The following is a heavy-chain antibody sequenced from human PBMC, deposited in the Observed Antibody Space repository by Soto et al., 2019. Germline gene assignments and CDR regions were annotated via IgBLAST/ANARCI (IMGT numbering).Heavy chain of an antibody. Sequence: EVQLVESGGGLVQPGGSLRLSCAASGFIFSSDWMHWVRQAPGKGLVWLSRINSDGSNTNYADSVKGRFTISRDNARNRLFLQMNSLSAEDTAVYYCGRGRRGAFYLDSWCQGILVTVSS. CDR3: GRGRRGAFYLDS. V-gene: IGHV3-74*01. D-gene: IGHD3-3*02. CDR2: INSDGSNT. J-gene: IGHJ4*02. CDR1: GFIFSSDW.